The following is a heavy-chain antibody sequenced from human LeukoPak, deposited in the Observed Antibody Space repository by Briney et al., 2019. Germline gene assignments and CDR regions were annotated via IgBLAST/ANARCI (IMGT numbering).Heavy chain of an antibody. D-gene: IGHD6-13*01. J-gene: IGHJ6*03. CDR1: GGSISSSSYY. CDR3: ARIPAAGAYYYYMDV. Sequence: SETLSLTCTVSGGSISSSSYYWGWIRQPPGKGLEWIGSIYYSGSTYYNPSLKSRVTISVDTSNNQFSLKLSSVTAADTAVYYCARIPAAGAYYYYMDVWGKGTTVTVSS. CDR2: IYYSGST. V-gene: IGHV4-39*01.